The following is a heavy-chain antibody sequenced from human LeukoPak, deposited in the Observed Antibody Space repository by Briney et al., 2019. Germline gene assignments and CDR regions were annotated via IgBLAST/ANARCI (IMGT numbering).Heavy chain of an antibody. V-gene: IGHV1-2*02. CDR1: GYTFTGYY. Sequence: ASVKVSCKASGYTFTGYYMHWVRQAPGQGLEWMGWINPNSGGTNYAQKFQGRVTMTRDTSISTAYMELSRLRSDDTAVYYCARESYCSSTSCPRAFDIWGQGTMVTVSS. CDR3: ARESYCSSTSCPRAFDI. CDR2: INPNSGGT. D-gene: IGHD2-2*01. J-gene: IGHJ3*02.